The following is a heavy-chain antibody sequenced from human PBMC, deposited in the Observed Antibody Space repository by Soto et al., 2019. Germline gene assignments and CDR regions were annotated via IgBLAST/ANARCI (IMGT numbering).Heavy chain of an antibody. V-gene: IGHV4-30-4*01. J-gene: IGHJ4*02. CDR3: AGGGLGATDSWYFDY. D-gene: IGHD1-26*01. CDR2: IYYSGST. CDR1: GGSISSGDYY. Sequence: QVQLQESGPGLVKPSQTLSLTCTVSGGSISSGDYYWSWIRQPPGKGLEWIGYIYYSGSTYYNPSLKSRVTISVDPSKNQFSLKLSSVTAADTAVYYCAGGGLGATDSWYFDYWGQGTLVTVSS.